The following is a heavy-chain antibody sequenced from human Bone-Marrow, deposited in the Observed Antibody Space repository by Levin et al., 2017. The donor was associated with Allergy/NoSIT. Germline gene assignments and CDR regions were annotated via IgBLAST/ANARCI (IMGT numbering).Heavy chain of an antibody. J-gene: IGHJ4*02. CDR1: GFTFSTYS. Sequence: HSGGSLRLSCAASGFTFSTYSFHWVRQTPDKGLEWVAVVSDDGGNKNYVDSVKGRFTVSRDNSKDTVFLEMNRLKPDDTAVYYCAREGSSGWFWLDYWGQGTLVTVSS. CDR2: VSDDGGNK. V-gene: IGHV3-30*04. D-gene: IGHD6-19*01. CDR3: AREGSSGWFWLDY.